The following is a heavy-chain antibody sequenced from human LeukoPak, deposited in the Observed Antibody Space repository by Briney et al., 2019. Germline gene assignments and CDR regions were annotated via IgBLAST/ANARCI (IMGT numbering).Heavy chain of an antibody. CDR3: ARVRCSGGSCYSISGSYGMDV. CDR2: IYHSGST. CDR1: GGSISSGGCS. V-gene: IGHV4-30-2*01. J-gene: IGHJ6*02. D-gene: IGHD2-15*01. Sequence: SKTLSLTCAVSGGSISSGGCSWSWIRQPPGKGLEWIGYIYHSGSTYYNPSLKSRVTISVDRSKNQFSLKLSSVTAADTAVYYCARVRCSGGSCYSISGSYGMDVWGQGTTVTVSS.